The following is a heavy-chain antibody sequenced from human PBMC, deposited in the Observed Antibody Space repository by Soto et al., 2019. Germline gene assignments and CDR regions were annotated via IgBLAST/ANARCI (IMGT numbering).Heavy chain of an antibody. Sequence: SETLSLTCTVSGGSISSYYWSWIRQPPGKGLEWIGYIYYSGSTNYNPPLKSRVTISVDTSKNQFSLKLSSVTAADTAVYYCARHGIAAAGGSAWFDPWGQGTLVTVS. CDR1: GGSISSYY. D-gene: IGHD6-13*01. V-gene: IGHV4-59*08. J-gene: IGHJ5*02. CDR2: IYYSGST. CDR3: ARHGIAAAGGSAWFDP.